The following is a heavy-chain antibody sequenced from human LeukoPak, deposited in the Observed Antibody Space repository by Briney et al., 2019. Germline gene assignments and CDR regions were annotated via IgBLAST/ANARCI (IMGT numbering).Heavy chain of an antibody. CDR3: ARDSTDYYGSGSFSYDY. Sequence: PTETLSLTCTVSGGSISSYYWSWIRQPPGKGLERFGYIYYSGSTNYSPSLKSRITISVDTSKNLFSLKLSSVTEADTAVYYCARDSTDYYGSGSFSYDYWGEGTLVSVSS. V-gene: IGHV4-59*01. CDR1: GGSISSYY. D-gene: IGHD3-10*01. J-gene: IGHJ4*02. CDR2: IYYSGST.